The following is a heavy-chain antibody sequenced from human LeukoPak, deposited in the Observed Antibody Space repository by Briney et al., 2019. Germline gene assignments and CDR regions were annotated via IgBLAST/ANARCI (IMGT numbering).Heavy chain of an antibody. CDR2: IKSDGSGI. J-gene: IGHJ4*02. Sequence: PGGSLSLSCAASGFTFSTYVMSWVRQAPGKGLVWVSHIKSDGSGINYADSVKGRFTISRDNAKNTLYLQMNSLRAEDTAVYYCTSGSYYNDYWGQGTLVTVSS. V-gene: IGHV3-74*01. D-gene: IGHD3-10*01. CDR1: GFTFSTYV. CDR3: TSGSYYNDY.